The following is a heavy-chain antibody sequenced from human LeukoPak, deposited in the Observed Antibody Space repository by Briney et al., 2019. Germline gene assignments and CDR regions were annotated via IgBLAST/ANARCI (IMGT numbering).Heavy chain of an antibody. J-gene: IGHJ4*02. CDR3: ARDGSGSGT. V-gene: IGHV4-39*07. CDR2: IYYSGST. CDR1: GGSISSSSYH. Sequence: SETLSLTCTVSGGSISSSSYHWGWIRQPPGKGLEWIGSIYYSGSTYYNPSLKSRVTISVDTSKNQFSLKLSSVTAADTAVYYCARDGSGSGTWGQGTLVTVSS. D-gene: IGHD6-13*01.